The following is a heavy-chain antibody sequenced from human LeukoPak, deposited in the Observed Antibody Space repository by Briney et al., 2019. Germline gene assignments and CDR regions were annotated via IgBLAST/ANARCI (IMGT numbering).Heavy chain of an antibody. CDR3: ARHHSYGSGRNKHYFDY. D-gene: IGHD3-10*01. V-gene: IGHV4-34*01. Sequence: KPSETLSLTCAVYGGSFSGYYWSWIRQPPGKGLEWIGEINHSGSTNYNPSLKSRVTILVDTSKNQFSLKLSSVTAADTAVYYCARHHSYGSGRNKHYFDYWGQGTLVTVSS. CDR2: INHSGST. CDR1: GGSFSGYY. J-gene: IGHJ4*02.